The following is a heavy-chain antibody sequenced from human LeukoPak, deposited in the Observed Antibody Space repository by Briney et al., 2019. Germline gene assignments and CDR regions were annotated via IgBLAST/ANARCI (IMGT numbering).Heavy chain of an antibody. CDR1: GFTFSNYG. D-gene: IGHD3-22*01. CDR2: IRYDGSNK. V-gene: IGHV3-30*02. Sequence: GGSLRLSCAASGFTFSNYGMHWVRQAPGKGLEWVAFIRYDGSNKYYADSVKGRFTISSDNSKNTLYLQMNSLRAEDTAVYYCAKEGPDYYDSSGFLYWGQGTLVTVSS. CDR3: AKEGPDYYDSSGFLY. J-gene: IGHJ4*02.